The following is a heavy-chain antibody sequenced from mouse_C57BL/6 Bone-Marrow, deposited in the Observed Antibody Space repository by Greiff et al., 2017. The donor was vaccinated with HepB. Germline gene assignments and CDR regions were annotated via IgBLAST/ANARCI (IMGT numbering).Heavy chain of an antibody. CDR1: GYTFTDYN. V-gene: IGHV1-22*01. J-gene: IGHJ3*01. CDR2: INPNNGGT. D-gene: IGHD2-1*01. Sequence: EVQLQQSGPELVKPGASVKMSCKASGYTFTDYNMHWVKQSHGKSLEWIGYINPNNGGTSYNQKFKGKATLTVNKSSSTAYMELRSLTSEDSAVYYCARSAYGNYRGFAYWGQGTLVTVSA. CDR3: ARSAYGNYRGFAY.